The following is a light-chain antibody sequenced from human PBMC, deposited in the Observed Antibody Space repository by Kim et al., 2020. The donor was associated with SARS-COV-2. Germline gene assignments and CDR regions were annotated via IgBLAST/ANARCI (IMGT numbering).Light chain of an antibody. CDR1: SGTIASNY. J-gene: IGLJ2*01. Sequence: VTTACTRNSGTIASNYVQWYQQRPGSAPTTVIYEDNQRPSGVPVRFSGSIDSSSNSASLTISGLKTEDEADYYCQSYDINNHDVVFGGGTQRTVL. CDR3: QSYDINNHDVV. CDR2: EDN. V-gene: IGLV6-57*03.